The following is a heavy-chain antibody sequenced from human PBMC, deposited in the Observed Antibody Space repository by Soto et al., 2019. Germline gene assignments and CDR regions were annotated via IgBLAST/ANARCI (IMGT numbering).Heavy chain of an antibody. V-gene: IGHV3-30*03. CDR1: GFTFSSYG. D-gene: IGHD2-8*01. CDR2: ISYDGSNK. CDR3: APGEYCTNGVCWYYYYGMDV. Sequence: GGSLRLSCAASGFTFSSYGRHWVRQAPGKGLEWVAVISYDGSNKYYADSVKGRFTISRDNSKNTLYLQINSLRAEDTAVYSCAPGEYCTNGVCWYYYYGMDVWGQGTTVTVSS. J-gene: IGHJ6*02.